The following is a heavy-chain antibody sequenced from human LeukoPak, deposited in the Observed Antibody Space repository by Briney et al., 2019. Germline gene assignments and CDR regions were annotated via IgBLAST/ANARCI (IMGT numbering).Heavy chain of an antibody. J-gene: IGHJ4*02. CDR3: AKHPPSSRGHDS. CDR2: SSGSGGTT. D-gene: IGHD1-26*01. CDR1: GFTFGNDG. Sequence: GGSLRLSCAASGFTFGNDGMSGVRQVPGKGLEWVSASSGSGGTTYYADSVKGRFTISRDNSQNTLYLKMKSLRAEDTAVYYCAKHPPSSRGHDSWGQGTLVTVSS. V-gene: IGHV3-23*01.